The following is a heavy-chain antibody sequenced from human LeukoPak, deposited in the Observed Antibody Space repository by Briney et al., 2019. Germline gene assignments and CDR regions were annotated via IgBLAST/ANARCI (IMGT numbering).Heavy chain of an antibody. Sequence: PGGSLRLSCAASGFTFSDYYMSWIRQAPGKGLEWVSYISSSGSTIYYADSVKGRFTISRDNAKNSLYLQMNSLRAEDTAVYYCARAPRITMIVVVITGAFDIWGQGTMVTVSS. J-gene: IGHJ3*02. D-gene: IGHD3-22*01. CDR1: GFTFSDYY. CDR3: ARAPRITMIVVVITGAFDI. CDR2: ISSSGSTI. V-gene: IGHV3-11*01.